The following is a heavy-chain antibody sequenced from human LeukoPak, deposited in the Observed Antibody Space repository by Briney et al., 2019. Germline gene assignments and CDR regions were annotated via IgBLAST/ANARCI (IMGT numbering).Heavy chain of an antibody. D-gene: IGHD3-3*01. CDR2: INHSGST. V-gene: IGHV4-34*01. Sequence: SETLSLTCAVYGGSFRGYYWSWIRQPPGKGLEWIGEINHSGSTNYNPSLKSRVTISVDTSKNQFSLKLSSVTAADTAVYYCARVCPLYDFWSGYYYYFDYWGQGTLVTVSS. CDR3: ARVCPLYDFWSGYYYYFDY. CDR1: GGSFRGYY. J-gene: IGHJ4*02.